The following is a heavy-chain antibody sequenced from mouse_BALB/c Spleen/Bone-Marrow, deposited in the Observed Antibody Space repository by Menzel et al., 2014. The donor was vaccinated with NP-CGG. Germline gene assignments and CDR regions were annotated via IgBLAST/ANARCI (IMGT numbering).Heavy chain of an antibody. V-gene: IGHV1-4*02. D-gene: IGHD1-1*01. CDR1: GYIFTSHT. Sequence: QVQLTHSSAALARPGASVKLSCKASGYIFTSHTIQRLKQRPGQGLDWIGYINPSIGYTGYNQKFKDKTTLTADTSYSTAYMQLSSLTSEDSAVDYCAREGTYYADLDYWGQGPTLTVSS. CDR3: AREGTYYADLDY. J-gene: IGHJ2*01. CDR2: INPSIGYT.